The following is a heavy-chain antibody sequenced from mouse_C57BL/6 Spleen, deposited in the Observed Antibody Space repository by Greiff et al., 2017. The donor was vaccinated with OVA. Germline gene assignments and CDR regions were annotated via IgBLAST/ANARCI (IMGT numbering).Heavy chain of an antibody. CDR3: ARQESNYDY. Sequence: ESGPGLVKPSQSLSLTCSVTGYSITSGYYWNWIRQFPGNKLEWMGYISYDGSNNYNPSLKNRISITRDTSKNQFFLKLNSVTTEDTATYYCARQESNYDYWGQGTLVTVSA. J-gene: IGHJ3*01. V-gene: IGHV3-6*01. CDR2: ISYDGSN. D-gene: IGHD2-5*01. CDR1: GYSITSGYY.